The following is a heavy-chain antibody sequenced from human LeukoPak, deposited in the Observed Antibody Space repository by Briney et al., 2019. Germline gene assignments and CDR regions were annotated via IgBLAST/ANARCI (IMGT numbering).Heavy chain of an antibody. Sequence: SETLSLTCTVSGGSISYYYWSWIRQPPGKGLEWIGYIYYSGSANYNPSVKSRVTISVDTSKNQFSLRLSSVTTADTAVYYCAKLTEFGGYDAFDIWGQGTMVTVSS. CDR3: AKLTEFGGYDAFDI. V-gene: IGHV4-59*01. CDR2: IYYSGSA. D-gene: IGHD3-10*01. J-gene: IGHJ3*02. CDR1: GGSISYYY.